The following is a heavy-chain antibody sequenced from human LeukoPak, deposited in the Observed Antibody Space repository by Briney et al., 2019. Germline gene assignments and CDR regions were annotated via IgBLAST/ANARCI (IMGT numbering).Heavy chain of an antibody. CDR1: GFTFNNYW. Sequence: GGSLRLSCAASGFTFNNYWMTWVRLAPGKGLEWVANIKQDGSETYYVDSVKGRFTISRDNAKNTLNLQMNSLRAEDTAVYYCARDLGQYYDTSDNWFDPWGQGTLVTVSS. CDR3: ARDLGQYYDTSDNWFDP. CDR2: IKQDGSET. J-gene: IGHJ5*02. V-gene: IGHV3-7*01. D-gene: IGHD3-22*01.